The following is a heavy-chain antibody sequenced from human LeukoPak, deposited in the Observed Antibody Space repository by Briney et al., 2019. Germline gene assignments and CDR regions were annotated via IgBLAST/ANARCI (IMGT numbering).Heavy chain of an antibody. CDR2: ISYDGSNK. CDR1: GFTFSSYA. J-gene: IGHJ4*02. V-gene: IGHV3-30-3*01. Sequence: GALRLSCAASGFTFSSYAMHWVRQAPGKGLEWVAVISYDGSNKYYADSVKGRFTISRDNSKNTLYLQMNSPRAEDTAIYYCTRVGYIDEGIDYWGQGTLVTVSS. D-gene: IGHD5-24*01. CDR3: TRVGYIDEGIDY.